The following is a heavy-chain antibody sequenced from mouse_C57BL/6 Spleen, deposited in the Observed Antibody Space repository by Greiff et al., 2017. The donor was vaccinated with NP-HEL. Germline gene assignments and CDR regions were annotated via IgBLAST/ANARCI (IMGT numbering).Heavy chain of an antibody. CDR1: GFNIKDYY. CDR3: AQTAQATWYFDV. V-gene: IGHV14-2*01. D-gene: IGHD3-2*02. Sequence: EVQLVESGAELVKPGASVKLSCTASGFNIKDYYMHWVKQRTEQGLEWIGRIDPEDGETKYAPKFQGKATITADTSSNTAYLQLSSLTSEDTAVYYCAQTAQATWYFDVWGTGTTVTVSS. J-gene: IGHJ1*03. CDR2: IDPEDGET.